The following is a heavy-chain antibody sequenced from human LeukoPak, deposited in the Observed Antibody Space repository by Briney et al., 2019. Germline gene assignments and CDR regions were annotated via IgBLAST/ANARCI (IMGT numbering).Heavy chain of an antibody. CDR3: VKDKSPTVTLGFDY. J-gene: IGHJ4*02. D-gene: IGHD4-17*01. CDR1: RFTFSRSA. V-gene: IGHV3-23*01. CDR2: ISGTADTT. Sequence: GGSLRLSCVASRFTFSRSAMSWVRQAPGKGLEWVSSISGTADTTYYADSVKGRFTISRDNSKNTLYLQMNRLRADDTAVYYCVKDKSPTVTLGFDYWGQGTLVTVSS.